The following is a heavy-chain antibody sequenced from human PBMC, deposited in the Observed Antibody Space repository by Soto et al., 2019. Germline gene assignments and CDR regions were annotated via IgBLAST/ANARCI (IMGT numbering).Heavy chain of an antibody. CDR2: IVVGSGNT. CDR1: GFTFTSSA. D-gene: IGHD2-15*01. J-gene: IGHJ3*02. V-gene: IGHV1-58*02. CDR3: AAERNIVVVPGSAFDI. Sequence: ASVKVSCKASGFTFTSSAMQWVRQARGQRLEWIGWIVVGSGNTNYAQKFQERVTITRDMSTSTAYMELSSLRSEDTAVYCCAAERNIVVVPGSAFDIWGQGTMVTVSS.